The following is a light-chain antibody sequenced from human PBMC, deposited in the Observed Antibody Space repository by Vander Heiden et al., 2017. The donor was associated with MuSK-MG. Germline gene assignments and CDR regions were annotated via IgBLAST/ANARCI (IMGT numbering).Light chain of an antibody. CDR3: QQDDNLLT. CDR2: DAS. V-gene: IGKV1-33*01. CDR1: QDISNY. J-gene: IGKJ5*01. Sequence: TITCQASQDISNYLNWYQQKPGKAPKLLIYDASKLETGVPSRFSGSGSGTDFTFTSISLQPEDLATYYWQQDDNLLTFGQGTRLEIK.